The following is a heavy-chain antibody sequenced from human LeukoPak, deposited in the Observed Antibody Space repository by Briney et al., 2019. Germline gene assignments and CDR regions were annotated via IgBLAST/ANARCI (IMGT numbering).Heavy chain of an antibody. V-gene: IGHV3-53*01. J-gene: IGHJ4*02. CDR2: ISTGGTT. Sequence: PGGSLRLSCAASGFTVSTNYMSWVRQVSGEGLEFVSLISTGGTTDYADSVKGRFTISRDNSKNTLFLQMNSLRAEDTAVYYCARDWAYGDSDPSFDYWGQGTLVTVSS. CDR3: ARDWAYGDSDPSFDY. CDR1: GFTVSTNY. D-gene: IGHD4-17*01.